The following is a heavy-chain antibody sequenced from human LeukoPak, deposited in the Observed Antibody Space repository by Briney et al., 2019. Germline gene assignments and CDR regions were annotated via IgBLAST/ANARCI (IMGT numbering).Heavy chain of an antibody. CDR1: RSTFNSQN. CDR3: ARDSGYDTHDAFDI. CDR2: ISATGGTI. J-gene: IGHJ3*02. Sequence: GVSLRCSGSASRSTFNSQNMNWLRHAPGKGLEGITYISATGGTIYYADSVKGRFTISRDNAKNSLYLQMNSLRAEDTAVYYCARDSGYDTHDAFDIWGQGTMVTVSS. D-gene: IGHD5-12*01. V-gene: IGHV3-48*04.